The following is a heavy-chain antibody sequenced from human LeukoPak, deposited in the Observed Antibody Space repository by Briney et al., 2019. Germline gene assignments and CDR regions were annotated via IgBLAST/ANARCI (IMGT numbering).Heavy chain of an antibody. CDR3: AKAGLYSSSWSFDY. J-gene: IGHJ4*02. CDR2: IRYDGSNK. CDR1: GFTFSSYG. V-gene: IGHV3-30*02. Sequence: GGSLRLSCAASGFTFSSYGMHWVRQAPGKGLEWVAFIRYDGSNKYYADSVKGRFTISRDNSKNTLYLQMNSLRAEDTAVYYCAKAGLYSSSWSFDYWGQGTLVTVSS. D-gene: IGHD6-13*01.